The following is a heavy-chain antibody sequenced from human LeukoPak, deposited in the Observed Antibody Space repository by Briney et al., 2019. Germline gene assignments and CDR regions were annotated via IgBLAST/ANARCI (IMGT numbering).Heavy chain of an antibody. V-gene: IGHV1-18*04. J-gene: IGHJ4*02. CDR1: GYTFTSYG. CDR3: ARDPPAPSITMVRGVIDY. CDR2: ISAYNGNT. D-gene: IGHD3-10*01. Sequence: ASVKVSCKASGYTFTSYGISWVRQAPGQGLEWMGWISAYNGNTNYAQKLQGRVTMTTDTSTSTAYMELRSLRSDDTAVYYCARDPPAPSITMVRGVIDYWGQGTLVTVSS.